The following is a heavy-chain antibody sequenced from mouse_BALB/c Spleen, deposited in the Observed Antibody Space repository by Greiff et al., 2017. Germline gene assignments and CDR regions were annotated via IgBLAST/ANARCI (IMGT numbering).Heavy chain of an antibody. J-gene: IGHJ2*01. Sequence: EVNVVESGGGLVQPGGSLKLSCAASGFTFSSYGMSWVRQTPDKRLELVATINSNGGSTYYPDSVKGRFTISRDNAKNTLYLQMSSLKSEDTAMYYCAREGKGYYFDYWGQGTTLTVSS. CDR2: INSNGGST. V-gene: IGHV5-6-3*01. CDR3: AREGKGYYFDY. CDR1: GFTFSSYG.